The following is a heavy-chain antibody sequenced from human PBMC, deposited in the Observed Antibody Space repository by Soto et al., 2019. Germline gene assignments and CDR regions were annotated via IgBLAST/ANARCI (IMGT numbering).Heavy chain of an antibody. Sequence: EVQLVQSGAAMKKPGESLKISCKGSGYNFANYWIAWVRQMPGKGLEWMGIIYPGDSDARYSPSFQGQVTMSADKSISTAYLQWSSLKASDTAMYYCARQNDNVWGNYRENYYFGMDAWGQGTTVTVSS. V-gene: IGHV5-51*01. CDR1: GYNFANYW. D-gene: IGHD3-16*01. J-gene: IGHJ6*02. CDR2: IYPGDSDA. CDR3: ARQNDNVWGNYRENYYFGMDA.